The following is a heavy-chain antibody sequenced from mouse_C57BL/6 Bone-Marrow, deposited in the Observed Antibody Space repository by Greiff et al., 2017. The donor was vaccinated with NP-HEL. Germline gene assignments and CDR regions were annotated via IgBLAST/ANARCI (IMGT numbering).Heavy chain of an antibody. Sequence: EVKLQESGPGLVKPSQSLSLTCSVTGYSITSGYYWNWIRQFPGNKLEWMGYISYDGSNNYNPSLKNRISITRDTSKNQFFLKLNSVTTEDTTTYYCARAISYYGYEAWFAYWGQGTLVTVSA. V-gene: IGHV3-6*01. D-gene: IGHD2-9*01. CDR2: ISYDGSN. CDR3: ARAISYYGYEAWFAY. CDR1: GYSITSGYY. J-gene: IGHJ3*01.